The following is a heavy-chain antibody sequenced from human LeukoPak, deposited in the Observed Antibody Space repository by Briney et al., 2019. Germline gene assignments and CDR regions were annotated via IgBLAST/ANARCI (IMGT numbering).Heavy chain of an antibody. CDR1: GFTFGRYW. J-gene: IGHJ3*02. CDR3: ARPLGRGNAFDI. D-gene: IGHD7-27*01. V-gene: IGHV3-74*01. CDR2: ITTDGSGT. Sequence: GGSLRLSCADSGFTFGRYWMHWVRQAPGKGLVWVSHITTDGSGTSYADSVKGRFTISRDNAKNTLYLQMNSLRAEDTAVYYCARPLGRGNAFDIWGQGTMVTVSS.